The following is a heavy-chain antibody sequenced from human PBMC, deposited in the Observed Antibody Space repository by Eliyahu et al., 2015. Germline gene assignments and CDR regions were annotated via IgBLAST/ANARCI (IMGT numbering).Heavy chain of an antibody. Sequence: QVQLVESGGGLVKPGGSLRLXCAASGFTFNDFHMTWIRPAPGKGPEGISSIDPTGTTKYYAESIKGRFTISRDNAKNSVFLQVHSLRAEDTAVYYCCRRDMAFYYLGFWGQGTLVTVAS. D-gene: IGHD2-15*01. CDR2: IDPTGTTK. J-gene: IGHJ4*02. CDR1: GFTFNDFH. CDR3: CRRDMAFYYLGF. V-gene: IGHV3-11*01.